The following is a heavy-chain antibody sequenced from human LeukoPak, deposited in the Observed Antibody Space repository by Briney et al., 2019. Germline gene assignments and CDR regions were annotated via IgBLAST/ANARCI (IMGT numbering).Heavy chain of an antibody. V-gene: IGHV3-9*01. J-gene: IGHJ4*02. CDR1: GFTFDNYA. CDR2: ISWNSGYI. CDR3: AKVRGTYSSGYFFDY. Sequence: GGSLRLSCAASGFTFDNYAMNWVRQAPGKGLEWLSIISWNSGYIGYADSVKGRFPISRDNAKKSLDLQMNSLRAEDTAFYYCAKVRGTYSSGYFFDYWGQGTLVTVSS. D-gene: IGHD6-19*01.